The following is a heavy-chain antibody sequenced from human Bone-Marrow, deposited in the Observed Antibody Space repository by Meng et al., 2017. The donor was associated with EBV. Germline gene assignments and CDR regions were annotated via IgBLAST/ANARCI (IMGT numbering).Heavy chain of an antibody. CDR2: IYWDDET. CDR1: GFSLSTSGMG. Sequence: QITLKESCPTLINPTQTLTLTCTFSGFSLSTSGMGVAWIRQPPGKALEWLARIYWDDETRYSPALKNRLTVTKDSSKNQVVFRMANLDPADTATYYCAHRRSDSGWFGYWGQGTLVTVSS. CDR3: AHRRSDSGWFGY. D-gene: IGHD6-19*01. J-gene: IGHJ4*02. V-gene: IGHV2-5*02.